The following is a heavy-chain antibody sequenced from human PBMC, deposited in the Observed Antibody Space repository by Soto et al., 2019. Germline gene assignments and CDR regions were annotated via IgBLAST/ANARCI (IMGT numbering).Heavy chain of an antibody. V-gene: IGHV3-30-3*01. CDR1: GFTFSSYA. CDR2: ISYDGSNK. D-gene: IGHD3-22*01. CDR3: ARGNYYDSSGYALPPYFDY. Sequence: SLRLSCAASGFTFSSYAMHWVRRAPGKGLEWVAVISYDGSNKYYADSVKGRFTISRDNSKNTLYLQMNSLRAEDTAVYYCARGNYYDSSGYALPPYFDYRGQGTLVTVSS. J-gene: IGHJ4*02.